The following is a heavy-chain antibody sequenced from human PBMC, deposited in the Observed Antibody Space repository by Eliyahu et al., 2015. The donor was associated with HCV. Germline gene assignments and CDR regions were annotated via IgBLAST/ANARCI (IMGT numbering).Heavy chain of an antibody. CDR2: ISTRISYT. V-gene: IGHV3-11*06. CDR3: ASARAIRSPFDN. J-gene: IGHJ4*02. CDR1: GXSFSDYY. Sequence: QVQLVESGGALVKPGGSLRLSCXXXGXSFSDYYMSWIRQAPGRGLGXVSIISTRISYTNYADSVKGRFTISRDNAKNSLYLQMNSLRVEDTAVYYCASARAIRSPFDNWGQGTLVTVSS.